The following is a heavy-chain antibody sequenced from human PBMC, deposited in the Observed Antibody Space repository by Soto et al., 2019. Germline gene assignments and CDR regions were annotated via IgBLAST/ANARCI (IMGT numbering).Heavy chain of an antibody. J-gene: IGHJ4*02. CDR1: GASMTNKY. Sequence: SETLSLTCTVSGASMTNKYWSWIRQPPGKRLEWMGYIYYSGTTDYNPSLKSRVSISVDTSKNQFFLKLSSVTAADTAVYYCARGGWYNDYWGQGILVTVSS. D-gene: IGHD6-19*01. V-gene: IGHV4-59*01. CDR2: IYYSGTT. CDR3: ARGGWYNDY.